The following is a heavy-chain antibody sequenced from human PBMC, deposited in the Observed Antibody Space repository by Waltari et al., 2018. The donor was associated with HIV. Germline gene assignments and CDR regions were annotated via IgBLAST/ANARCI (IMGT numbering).Heavy chain of an antibody. Sequence: QVQLEESGPGLVKPSETLSLTCTVSGDSINSLYWSWIRQPPGKGLEWIGNIYSSGATDYHPSLKSRVTMAVDTSKKQFYLTLTSVTAADTAFYYWARHRYRDCGSGTSFKYFDFWGRGMLVTVSS. CDR2: IYSSGAT. CDR1: GDSINSLY. V-gene: IGHV4-59*01. D-gene: IGHD3-10*01. CDR3: ARHRYRDCGSGTSFKYFDF. J-gene: IGHJ2*01.